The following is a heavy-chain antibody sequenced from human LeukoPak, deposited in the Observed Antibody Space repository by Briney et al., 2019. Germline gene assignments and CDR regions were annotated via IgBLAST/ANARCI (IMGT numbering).Heavy chain of an antibody. CDR3: ARIRYGAPLNWFDP. J-gene: IGHJ5*02. CDR2: IYHSGST. CDR1: GGSISSSNW. V-gene: IGHV4-4*02. Sequence: SGTLSLTCAVSGGSISSSNWWSWVRQPPGKGLEWIGEIYHSGSTNYNPSLKSRVTISLDTSKNQFSLKLTSVTAADTAVYYCARIRYGAPLNWFDPWGQGTLVTVSS. D-gene: IGHD4/OR15-4a*01.